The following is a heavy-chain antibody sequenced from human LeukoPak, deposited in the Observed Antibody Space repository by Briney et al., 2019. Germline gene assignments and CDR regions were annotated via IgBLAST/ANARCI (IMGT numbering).Heavy chain of an antibody. D-gene: IGHD4-17*01. CDR2: ISYIAST. J-gene: IGHJ3*02. CDR3: ARDLVTVTKGFDI. CDR1: DDSFSSHY. Sequence: NTSETLSLTCAVSDDSFSSHYWTWIRQPPGKGLEWIGYISYIASTNYNPSLKTRVTISIDTSKNQFSLKLRSVTAADTAVHYCARDLVTVTKGFDIWGQGTMVSVSS. V-gene: IGHV4-59*11.